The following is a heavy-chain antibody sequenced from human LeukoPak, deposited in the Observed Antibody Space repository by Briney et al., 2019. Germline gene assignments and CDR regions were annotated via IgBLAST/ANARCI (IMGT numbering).Heavy chain of an antibody. CDR1: GGSISSSNW. D-gene: IGHD3-10*01. Sequence: SETLSLTCAVSGGSISSSNWWSWVRQPPGKGLEWIGEIYHSGSTNYNPSLKSRVTISVDKSKNQFSLKLSSVTAADTAVYYCARDRGGSGSYFNFDYWGQGTLVTVSS. J-gene: IGHJ4*02. CDR3: ARDRGGSGSYFNFDY. CDR2: IYHSGST. V-gene: IGHV4-4*02.